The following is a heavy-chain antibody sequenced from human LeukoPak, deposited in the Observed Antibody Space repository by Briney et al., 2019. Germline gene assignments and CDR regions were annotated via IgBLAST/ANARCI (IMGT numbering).Heavy chain of an antibody. V-gene: IGHV1-8*03. J-gene: IGHJ6*03. CDR1: GYTFTGYY. CDR3: ARGRLVPAAIYYYYYMDV. D-gene: IGHD2-2*02. Sequence: ASVKVSCKASGYTFTGYYMHWVRQAPGQGLEWMGWMNPNSGNTGYAQKFQGRVTITRNTSISTAYMELSSLRSEDTAVYYCARGRLVPAAIYYYYYMDVWGKGTTVTVSS. CDR2: MNPNSGNT.